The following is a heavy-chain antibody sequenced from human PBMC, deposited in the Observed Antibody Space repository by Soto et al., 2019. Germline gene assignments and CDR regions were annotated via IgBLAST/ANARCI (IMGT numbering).Heavy chain of an antibody. V-gene: IGHV1-69*11. CDR3: ARWPQPRYTADPYAVDV. CDR1: GGTFSSSG. Sequence: QVHLVQSGTEVKKPGSSVKVSCKASGGTFSSSGFSWVRQAPGQGLEWMGMIVPSLDTTNYAQKFQARVTITADEVTSTAYMELRRLRSEATAVYYCARWPQPRYTADPYAVDVWGQGTRVIVSS. J-gene: IGHJ6*02. D-gene: IGHD3-16*02. CDR2: IVPSLDTT.